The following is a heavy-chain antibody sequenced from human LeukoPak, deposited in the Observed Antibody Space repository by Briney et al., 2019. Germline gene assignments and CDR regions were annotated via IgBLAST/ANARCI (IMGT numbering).Heavy chain of an antibody. Sequence: GGSLRLSCAASGFTFSSYWMSWVRQAPGKGLEWVANIKQDGSEKYYVDSVKGRFTISRDNAKNSLYLQMNSLRAEDTAVYYCARDGYDFWSAARDWFDPWGQGTLVTVSS. CDR1: GFTFSSYW. V-gene: IGHV3-7*01. D-gene: IGHD3-3*01. CDR3: ARDGYDFWSAARDWFDP. CDR2: IKQDGSEK. J-gene: IGHJ5*02.